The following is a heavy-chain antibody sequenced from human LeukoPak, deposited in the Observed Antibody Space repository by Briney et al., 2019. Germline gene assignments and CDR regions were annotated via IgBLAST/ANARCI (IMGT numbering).Heavy chain of an antibody. J-gene: IGHJ4*02. Sequence: GGSLRLSCAASGFIFSSYSMNWVRQAPGKGLEWISYIGTGGNTLYYADSVKGRFTISRDNAKNSLYLQMNSLRDDDTAVYYCARDTFQGIAPPDCWGQGTLVTVSS. V-gene: IGHV3-48*02. D-gene: IGHD6-13*01. CDR3: ARDTFQGIAPPDC. CDR2: IGTGGNTL. CDR1: GFIFSSYS.